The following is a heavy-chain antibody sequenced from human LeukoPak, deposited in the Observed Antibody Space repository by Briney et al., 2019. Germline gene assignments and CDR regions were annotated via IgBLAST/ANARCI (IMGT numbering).Heavy chain of an antibody. CDR2: ISSSSSYI. CDR3: VRGIAVAGYYYYMDV. Sequence: GGSLRLSCAASGFTFSSYSMNWVRQAPGKGLEWVSSISSSSSYIYYADSVKGRFTISRDNAKNSLNLQMNSLRAEDTAVYHCVRGIAVAGYYYYMDVWGKGTTVTVSS. D-gene: IGHD6-19*01. V-gene: IGHV3-21*01. CDR1: GFTFSSYS. J-gene: IGHJ6*03.